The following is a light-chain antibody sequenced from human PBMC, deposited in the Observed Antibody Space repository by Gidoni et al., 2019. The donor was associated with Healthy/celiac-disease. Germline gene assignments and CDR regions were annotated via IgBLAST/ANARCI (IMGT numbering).Light chain of an antibody. CDR1: QSVSSSY. CDR3: QHYGS. Sequence: ESVLTPSQGTMSVSPGARATLSCRASQSVSSSYLDRYQQQPGQAPRLLLYGASSRATCIPDRFSGSVSGTDFTLTIRRLEPEYFSVYCCQHYGSFXEXTKVEIK. CDR2: GAS. J-gene: IGKJ1*01. V-gene: IGKV3-20*01.